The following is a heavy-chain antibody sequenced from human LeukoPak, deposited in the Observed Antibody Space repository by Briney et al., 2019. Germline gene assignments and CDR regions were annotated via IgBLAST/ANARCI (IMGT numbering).Heavy chain of an antibody. CDR2: IIPIFGTA. D-gene: IGHD6-13*01. J-gene: IGHJ4*02. Sequence: SVKVSCKASGGTFSSYAISWVRQAPGQGLEWMGGIIPIFGTANYAQKFQGRVTITTDESTSAAYMELSSLRSEDTAVYYCAREESGIAAADDRFDYWGQGTLVTVSS. CDR3: AREESGIAAADDRFDY. V-gene: IGHV1-69*05. CDR1: GGTFSSYA.